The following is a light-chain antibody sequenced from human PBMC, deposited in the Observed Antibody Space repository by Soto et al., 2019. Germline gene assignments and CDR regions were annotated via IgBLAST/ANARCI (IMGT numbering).Light chain of an antibody. CDR1: SSNIGAGSD. CDR2: GNS. CDR3: QSYDSSLSGSYV. J-gene: IGLJ1*01. V-gene: IGLV1-40*01. Sequence: QLVLTQPPSVSGAPGQRVTISCTGSSSNIGAGSDVHWYQQLPGTAPKLLIYGNSNRPSGVPDRFSGSKSGTSASLAITGLQAEDEADYYCQSYDSSLSGSYVFGTGTKLTVL.